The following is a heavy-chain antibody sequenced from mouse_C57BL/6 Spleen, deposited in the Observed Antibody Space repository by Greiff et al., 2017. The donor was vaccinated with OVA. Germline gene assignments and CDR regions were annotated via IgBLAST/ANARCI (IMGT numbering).Heavy chain of an antibody. CDR3: ARIAPYDYDDGYYAMDY. V-gene: IGHV8-8*01. D-gene: IGHD2-4*01. Sequence: QVQLKESGPGILQPSQTLSLTCSFSGFSLSTFGMGVGWIRQPSGKGLEWLAHIWWDDDKYYNPALKSRLTISKDTSKNQVFLKIANVDTADTATYYCARIAPYDYDDGYYAMDYWGQGTSVTVSS. CDR1: GFSLSTFGMG. CDR2: IWWDDDK. J-gene: IGHJ4*01.